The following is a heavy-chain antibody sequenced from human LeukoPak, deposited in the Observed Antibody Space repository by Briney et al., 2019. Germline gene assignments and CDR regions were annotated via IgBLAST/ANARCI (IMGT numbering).Heavy chain of an antibody. Sequence: SETLSLTCTVSGGSISSYYWSWIRQPPGKGLEWIGYVYYSGGTNYNPSLKSRVTISVDTSKNQFSLKLSSVTAADTAVYYCARRDHSGYYYFWGQGTLVTVSS. CDR3: ARRDHSGYYYF. CDR2: VYYSGGT. CDR1: GGSISSYY. V-gene: IGHV4-59*08. J-gene: IGHJ4*02. D-gene: IGHD3-22*01.